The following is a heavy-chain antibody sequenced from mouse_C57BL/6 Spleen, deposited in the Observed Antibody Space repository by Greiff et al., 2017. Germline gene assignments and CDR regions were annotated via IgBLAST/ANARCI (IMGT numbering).Heavy chain of an antibody. J-gene: IGHJ1*03. Sequence: EVMLVESGGGLVQPGASLKLSCESNEYEFPSHDMSWVRKTPEKRLELVAAINSDGGSTYYPDTMERRFIISRDNTKKTLYLQMSSLRSEDTALYYCARQGPYGYDDGDWYFDVWGTGTTVTVSS. CDR2: INSDGGST. CDR3: ARQGPYGYDDGDWYFDV. V-gene: IGHV5-2*01. CDR1: EYEFPSHD. D-gene: IGHD2-2*01.